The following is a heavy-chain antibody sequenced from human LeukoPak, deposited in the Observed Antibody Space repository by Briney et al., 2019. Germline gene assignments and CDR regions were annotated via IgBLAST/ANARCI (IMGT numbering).Heavy chain of an antibody. CDR1: GFFFGAYA. D-gene: IGHD4-17*01. CDR3: ARDQLGGDPDDYYYYYMDV. J-gene: IGHJ6*03. V-gene: IGHV3-49*03. CDR2: IRIKTYGGAI. Sequence: GRSLRLSCTTSGFFFGAYAMSWFRQAPGKGLEWVGFIRIKTYGGAIEYAASVKGRFTISRDDSKGIAYLQMNSLKTEDTAVYYCARDQLGGDPDDYYYYYMDVWGKGTTVTVSS.